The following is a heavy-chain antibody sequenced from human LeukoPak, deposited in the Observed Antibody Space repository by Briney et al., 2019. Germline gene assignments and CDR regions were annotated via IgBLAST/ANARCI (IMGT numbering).Heavy chain of an antibody. CDR1: LYTFNTYW. CDR2: ISSSSSYI. CDR3: ASESGGY. Sequence: PGGSLRLSCAASLYTFNTYWMNWVRQAPGKGLEWVSSISSSSSYIYYADSVKGRFTISRDNAKNSLYLQMNNLRAEDTAMYYCASESGGYWGQGTLVTVSS. V-gene: IGHV3-21*01. D-gene: IGHD3-3*01. J-gene: IGHJ4*02.